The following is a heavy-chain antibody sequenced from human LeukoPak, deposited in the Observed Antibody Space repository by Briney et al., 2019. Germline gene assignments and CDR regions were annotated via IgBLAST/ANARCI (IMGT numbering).Heavy chain of an antibody. Sequence: PSETLSLTCTVSGGSITSYYWSWIRQPPGKGLEWIGHVFHSGSTIYNPSLKSRVTLSLDTSQNHSSLTLSSVHTADTALIYFTRSYSSGWYRTCSIWGGGTRV. CDR2: VFHSGST. CDR3: TRSYSSGWYRTCSI. CDR1: GGSITSYY. J-gene: IGHJ3*02. D-gene: IGHD6-19*01. V-gene: IGHV4-59*01.